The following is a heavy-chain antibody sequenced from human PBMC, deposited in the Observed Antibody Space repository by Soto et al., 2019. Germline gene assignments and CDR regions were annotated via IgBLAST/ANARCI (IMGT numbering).Heavy chain of an antibody. CDR3: ASSRSVPTIKRQYYVDY. J-gene: IGHJ4*02. D-gene: IGHD5-12*01. Sequence: GESLKISCQGSGYRVTSYLLGWVRQMPWKGLEWMGLIYTGASDTRYSPSFQGQVTISADKSISTAYLQWSSLKASATAMYYCASSRSVPTIKRQYYVDYWGQGTRVTVSS. V-gene: IGHV5-51*01. CDR2: IYTGASDT. CDR1: GYRVTSYL.